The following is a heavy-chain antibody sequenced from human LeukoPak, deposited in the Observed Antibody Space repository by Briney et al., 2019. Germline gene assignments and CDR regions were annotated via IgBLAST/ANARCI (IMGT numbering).Heavy chain of an antibody. D-gene: IGHD1-26*01. J-gene: IGHJ4*02. CDR1: GFTFSTYW. V-gene: IGHV3-7*01. CDR2: IKQDGSEK. Sequence: SGGSLRLSCAASGFTFSTYWMARVPQAPGKGLEWVANIKQDGSEKYYVDSVKGRFTISRDNAKKSLYLQMNSLRAEDTAVYDCERDNLGALDYWGQGTLVTVSS. CDR3: ERDNLGALDY.